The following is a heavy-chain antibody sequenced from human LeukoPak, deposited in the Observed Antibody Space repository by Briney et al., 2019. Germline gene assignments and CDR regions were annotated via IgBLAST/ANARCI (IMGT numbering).Heavy chain of an antibody. V-gene: IGHV3-48*03. CDR3: ARAHYGGTTDY. D-gene: IGHD1-7*01. CDR1: GFTFGDYA. J-gene: IGHJ4*02. Sequence: GGSLRLSCTTSGFTFGDYAMNWVRQAPGEGLEWVSYISSSTGSTVYYADSVKGRFTISRDNAKNSLYLQMNSLRAEDTAVYYCARAHYGGTTDYWGQGTLVTVSS. CDR2: ISSSTGSTV.